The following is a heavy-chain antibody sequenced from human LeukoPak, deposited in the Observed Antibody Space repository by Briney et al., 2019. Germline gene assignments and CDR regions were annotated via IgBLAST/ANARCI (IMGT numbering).Heavy chain of an antibody. CDR1: GGSISSSNW. J-gene: IGHJ5*02. D-gene: IGHD6-13*01. CDR3: ARDEAAAGTGWFDP. CDR2: IYHSGST. Sequence: SETLSLTCAVSGGSISSSNWWSWVRQPPGKGLERIGEIYHSGSTYYNPSLKSRVTISVDTSKNQFSLKLSSVTAADTAVYYCARDEAAAGTGWFDPWGQGTLVTVSS. V-gene: IGHV4-4*02.